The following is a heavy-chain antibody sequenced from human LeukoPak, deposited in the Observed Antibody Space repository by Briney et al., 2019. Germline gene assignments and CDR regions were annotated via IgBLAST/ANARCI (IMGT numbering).Heavy chain of an antibody. J-gene: IGHJ4*02. D-gene: IGHD3-16*01. V-gene: IGHV4-59*01. CDR3: ARGRKGEPRDFDY. CDR1: GGSISSYY. CDR2: IYYSGST. Sequence: SETLSLTCTVSGGSISSYYWSWIRQPPGKGLEWIGYIYYSGSTNYNPSLKSRVTISVDTSKNQFSLKLSSVTAADTAVYYCARGRKGEPRDFDYWGQGTLVTVSS.